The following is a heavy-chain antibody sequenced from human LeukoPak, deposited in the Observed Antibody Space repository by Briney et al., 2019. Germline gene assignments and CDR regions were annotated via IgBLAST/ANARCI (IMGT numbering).Heavy chain of an antibody. CDR2: ISYDGSNK. CDR3: ARFWGYDYVWGSYRSRVSKDY. CDR1: GFTFSSYA. V-gene: IGHV3-30-3*01. J-gene: IGHJ4*02. D-gene: IGHD3-16*02. Sequence: GGSLRLSCAASGFTFSSYAMHWVRQAPGKGLEWVAVISYDGSNKYYADSVKGRSTISRDNSKNTLYLQMNSLRAEDTAVYYCARFWGYDYVWGSYRSRVSKDYWGQGTLVTVSS.